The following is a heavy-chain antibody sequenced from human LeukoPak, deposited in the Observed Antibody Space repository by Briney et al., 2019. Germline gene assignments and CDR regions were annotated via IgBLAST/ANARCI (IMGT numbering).Heavy chain of an antibody. J-gene: IGHJ5*02. V-gene: IGHV4-34*12. D-gene: IGHD6-13*01. CDR2: ILHTGST. CDR3: SRGPAAVHP. CDR1: GYSLTNHY. Sequence: SETLSLTCAVSGYSLTNHYWIWIRQPPGKGLEWIGEILHTGSTNYYPSFKNRVTVSIDASKNQFFLSLTSVTAADTAVYYCSRGPAAVHPWGQGTLVTVSS.